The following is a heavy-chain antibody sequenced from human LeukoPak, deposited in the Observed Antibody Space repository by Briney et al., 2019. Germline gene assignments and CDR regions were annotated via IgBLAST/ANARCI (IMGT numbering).Heavy chain of an antibody. CDR2: IYYTGGT. V-gene: IGHV4-59*12. D-gene: IGHD3-22*01. CDR1: GGSISPFY. Sequence: PSETLSLTCTVSGGSISPFYWDWIRQPPGKGLEWIGYIYYTGGTSYSPSLNSRATISVDTSKNQISLKLNSVTAADTAVYYCARGRIVVANTVAFDIRGQGTMVPVSS. J-gene: IGHJ3*02. CDR3: ARGRIVVANTVAFDI.